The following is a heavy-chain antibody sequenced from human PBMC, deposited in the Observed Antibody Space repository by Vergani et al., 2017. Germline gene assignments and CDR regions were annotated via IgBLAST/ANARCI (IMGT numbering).Heavy chain of an antibody. Sequence: QLQLQESGPGLVRPSKTLSLTCPVSGDSISSGSYYWSWIRQPAGKRLEWIGRMYTSGSTNYNPSLKSRVTMSVDTSKNQFSLKLSSVTAADTAVYYCAREDTPGSYCHDAFDIWGQGTMVIVSS. CDR2: MYTSGST. CDR3: AREDTPGSYCHDAFDI. J-gene: IGHJ3*02. V-gene: IGHV4-61*02. CDR1: GDSISSGSYY. D-gene: IGHD1-26*01.